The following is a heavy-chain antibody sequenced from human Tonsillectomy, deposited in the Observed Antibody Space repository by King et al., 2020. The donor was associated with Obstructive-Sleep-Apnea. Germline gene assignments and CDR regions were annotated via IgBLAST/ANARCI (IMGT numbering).Heavy chain of an antibody. J-gene: IGHJ4*02. Sequence: VQLVESGGGLVQPGGSLRLSCAASGFTFSSYWMSWVRQAPGKGLEWVANIKQDGSEKYYVDSVKGRFTISRDNAKNSLYLQMNSLRAEDTAVYYCARLRSSGWYNLLFDYWGQGTLVTVSS. CDR1: GFTFSSYW. V-gene: IGHV3-7*01. D-gene: IGHD6-19*01. CDR3: ARLRSSGWYNLLFDY. CDR2: IKQDGSEK.